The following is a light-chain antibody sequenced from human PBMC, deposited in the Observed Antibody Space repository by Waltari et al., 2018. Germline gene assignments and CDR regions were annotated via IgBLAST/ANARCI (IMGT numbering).Light chain of an antibody. CDR1: QGISSY. J-gene: IGKJ2*03. V-gene: IGKV1-17*01. CDR2: AAS. CDR3: LQYNSNPYS. Sequence: DIQMTQSPSSLSASAGDRVTITCRASQGISSYLNWYQQTPGKAPKRLVYAASSLETGVPSRFSGSGSGTDFTLTISSLQPEDFATYYGLQYNSNPYSFGQGSKVEIK.